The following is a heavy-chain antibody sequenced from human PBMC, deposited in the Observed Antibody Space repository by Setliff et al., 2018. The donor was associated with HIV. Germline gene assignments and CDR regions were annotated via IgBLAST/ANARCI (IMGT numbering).Heavy chain of an antibody. V-gene: IGHV1-46*01. D-gene: IGHD2-15*01. CDR2: INPSGGST. CDR3: AREPISYRDFVVVAAAFDI. CDR1: GYAFTNYY. J-gene: IGHJ3*02. Sequence: GASVKVSCKASGYAFTNYYLHWVRQAPGQGLAWMGIINPSGGSTIYAQKLQGRVTMTRDTSTNTVYMELSSLRSGDTAVYYCAREPISYRDFVVVAAAFDIWGQGTMVTVSS.